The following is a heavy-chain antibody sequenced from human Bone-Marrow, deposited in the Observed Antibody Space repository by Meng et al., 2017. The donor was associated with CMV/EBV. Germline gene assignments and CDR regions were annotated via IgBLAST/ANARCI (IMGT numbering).Heavy chain of an antibody. D-gene: IGHD4-17*01. J-gene: IGHJ4*02. CDR2: ISSSSSYI. CDR3: ARNPVTNRRGSHFDY. Sequence: GESLKISCAASGFTFSSYSMNWVRQAPGKGLEWVSSISSSSSYIYYADSVKGRFTISRDNAKNSLYLQMNSLKAEDTAVYYCARNPVTNRRGSHFDYWGQGTLVTASS. CDR1: GFTFSSYS. V-gene: IGHV3-21*01.